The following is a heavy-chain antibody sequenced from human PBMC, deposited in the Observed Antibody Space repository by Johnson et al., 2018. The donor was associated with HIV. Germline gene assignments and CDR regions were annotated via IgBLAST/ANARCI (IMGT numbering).Heavy chain of an antibody. J-gene: IGHJ3*02. CDR3: AKVGRWELLFGLLGSNDALDI. D-gene: IGHD1-26*01. CDR1: GFTFSSSA. V-gene: IGHV3-23*04. CDR2: ISGSGGST. Sequence: MLLVESGGGLVQPGRSLRLSCAAPGFTFSSSAMSWVRPAPATGLEWVSAISGSGGSTYYADSVKGRFTIPRASPKNTLYLQMNSLRAEDTAVYYCAKVGRWELLFGLLGSNDALDIWGQGTMVTVSS.